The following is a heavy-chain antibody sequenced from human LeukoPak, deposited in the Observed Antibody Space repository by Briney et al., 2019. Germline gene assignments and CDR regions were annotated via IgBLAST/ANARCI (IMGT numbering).Heavy chain of an antibody. D-gene: IGHD2-15*01. Sequence: GGSLRLSCTASGFTFSNAWMGWVRQAPGKGLEWVGRIKSKTDGGTTDYAAPVKGRFTISRDDSKNTLYLQMNSLKTEDTAVYYCTTDSLVVVVAAAFDYWGQGTLATVSS. CDR2: IKSKTDGGTT. CDR1: GFTFSNAW. CDR3: TTDSLVVVVAAAFDY. J-gene: IGHJ4*02. V-gene: IGHV3-15*01.